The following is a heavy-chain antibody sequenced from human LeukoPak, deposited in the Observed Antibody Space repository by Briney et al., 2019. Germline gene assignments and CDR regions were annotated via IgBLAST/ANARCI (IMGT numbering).Heavy chain of an antibody. V-gene: IGHV4-34*01. CDR1: GGSFSGYY. CDR2: INHSGST. Sequence: SETLSLTCAVYGGSFSGYYWSWIRQPPGKGLEWIGEINHSGSTNYNPSLKSRVTISVDTSKNQFSLKLSSVTAADTAVYYCARDVGGYSYGHNTRYYYYYYMDVWGKGTTVTISS. J-gene: IGHJ6*03. CDR3: ARDVGGYSYGHNTRYYYYYYMDV. D-gene: IGHD5-18*01.